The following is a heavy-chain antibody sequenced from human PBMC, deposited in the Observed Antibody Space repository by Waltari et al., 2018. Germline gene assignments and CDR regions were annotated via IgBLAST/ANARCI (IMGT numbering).Heavy chain of an antibody. CDR2: ISGRGGST. CDR3: AKGALPGPKYYFDY. J-gene: IGHJ4*02. V-gene: IGHV3-23*01. CDR1: GFTFSSYA. Sequence: EVQLLESGGGLVQPGGSLRLSCAASGFTFSSYAVSWFIQAPGKGLEWVSAISGRGGSTYYADSVKGRFTISRDNSKNTLYLQMNSLRAEDTAVYYCAKGALPGPKYYFDYWGQGTLVTVSS.